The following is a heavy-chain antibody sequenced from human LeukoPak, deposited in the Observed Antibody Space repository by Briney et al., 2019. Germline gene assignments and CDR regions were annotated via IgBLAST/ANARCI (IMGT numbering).Heavy chain of an antibody. D-gene: IGHD2-2*01. V-gene: IGHV4-59*01. J-gene: IGHJ5*02. Sequence: SETLSLTCTVSGGSISSYYWSWIRQPPGKGPEWIGYIYYSGNSNYNPSLNSRVTISVDTSKNQFSLRLSSVTAADTAIYYCARDLGYCSTASCYAWFDPWGQGTLVTVSS. CDR3: ARDLGYCSTASCYAWFDP. CDR1: GGSISSYY. CDR2: IYYSGNS.